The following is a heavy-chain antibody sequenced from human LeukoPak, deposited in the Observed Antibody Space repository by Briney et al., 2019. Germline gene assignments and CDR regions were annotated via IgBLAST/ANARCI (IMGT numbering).Heavy chain of an antibody. CDR3: ARVTSITIFGVANHAFDI. J-gene: IGHJ3*02. V-gene: IGHV3-11*04. CDR1: GFTFSDYY. D-gene: IGHD3-3*01. CDR2: ISSSGSTI. Sequence: GGSLRLSCAASGFTFSDYYMSWIRQAPGKGLEWVSYISSSGSTIYYADSVKGRFTISRDNAKNSLYLQMNSLRAEDTAVYYCARVTSITIFGVANHAFDIWGQGTMVTVSS.